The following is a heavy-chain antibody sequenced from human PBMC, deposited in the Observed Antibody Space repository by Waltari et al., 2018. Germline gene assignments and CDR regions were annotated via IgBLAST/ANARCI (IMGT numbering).Heavy chain of an antibody. J-gene: IGHJ4*02. CDR3: ARDHGWSDY. Sequence: QVPLVQSGAEVKKPGASVRVSCQASGYTFTGSYMPSVRQAPGQGLEWRGWINPNSGGTNFAQKLQGRVTMTRDTSISTAYMELSRLTSDDTAVYYCARDHGWSDYWGQGTLVTVSS. CDR1: GYTFTGSY. V-gene: IGHV1-2*02. CDR2: INPNSGGT. D-gene: IGHD6-19*01.